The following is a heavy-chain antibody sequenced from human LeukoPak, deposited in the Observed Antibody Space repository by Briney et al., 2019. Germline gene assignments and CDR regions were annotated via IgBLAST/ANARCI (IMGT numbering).Heavy chain of an antibody. V-gene: IGHV4-59*01. CDR1: GGSISSYY. D-gene: IGHD3-10*02. Sequence: SETLSLTCTVSGGSISSYYWSWIRHPPGKGLEWIGYIYYSGSTNYNPPLKTRVTISVDTPKNQLSLKLSSVTAADTAVYYCARERSVFGDYYYGMDVWGQGTTVTVSS. J-gene: IGHJ6*02. CDR3: ARERSVFGDYYYGMDV. CDR2: IYYSGST.